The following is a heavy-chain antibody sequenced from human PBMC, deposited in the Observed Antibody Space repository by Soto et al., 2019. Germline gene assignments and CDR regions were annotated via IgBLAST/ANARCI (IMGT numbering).Heavy chain of an antibody. CDR1: GFTFDDYA. CDR3: AKDISGAYSGHQFDS. Sequence: QAGGSLRLSCAASGFTFDDYAMHWVRQAPGKGLEWVSGLNWNSVSAGYAGSVKGRFTISRDNAKNSLYLQMNSLRAEDTALYFCAKDISGAYSGHQFDSWGRGTLVTVSS. J-gene: IGHJ4*02. D-gene: IGHD1-26*01. CDR2: LNWNSVSA. V-gene: IGHV3-9*01.